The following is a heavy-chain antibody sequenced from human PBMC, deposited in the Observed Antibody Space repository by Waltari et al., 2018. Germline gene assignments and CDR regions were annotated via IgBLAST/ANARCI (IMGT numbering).Heavy chain of an antibody. V-gene: IGHV3-74*01. CDR2: INSDGSST. CDR3: ATASKDGYNCDY. Sequence: EVQLVESGGGLVQPGGSLRLSCAASGFTFSSYWMHWVRQAPGKGLVGVLRINSDGSSTSYADSVKGRFTISRDNAKNTLYLQMNSLRAEDTAVYYCATASKDGYNCDYWGQGTLVTVSS. J-gene: IGHJ4*02. CDR1: GFTFSSYW. D-gene: IGHD5-12*01.